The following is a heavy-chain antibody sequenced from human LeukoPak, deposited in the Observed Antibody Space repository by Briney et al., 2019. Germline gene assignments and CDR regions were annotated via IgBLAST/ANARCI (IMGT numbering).Heavy chain of an antibody. D-gene: IGHD1-14*01. CDR1: GGSINSGGYP. Sequence: SETLSLTCAVSGGSINSGGYPWSWIRQPPGKGLEWIGYIYNSGNTFYKPSLKSRVTMSVDVSKNQVSLRLSSVTAADTAVYYCARVYNVDVWGKGTTVTVSS. CDR3: ARVYNVDV. CDR2: IYNSGNT. V-gene: IGHV4-30-4*07. J-gene: IGHJ6*04.